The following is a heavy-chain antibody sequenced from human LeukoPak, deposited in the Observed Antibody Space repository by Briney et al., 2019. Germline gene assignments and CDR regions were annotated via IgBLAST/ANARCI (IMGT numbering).Heavy chain of an antibody. D-gene: IGHD2-21*02. V-gene: IGHV1-46*01. J-gene: IGHJ3*02. CDR2: INPSGGST. CDR3: AVAYCGGDCRGGAFDI. CDR1: RYTFTSYY. Sequence: ASVKVSCKASRYTFTSYYMHWVRQAPGQGLEWMGIINPSGGSTSYAQKFQGRVTMNRDTSTSTVYMELSSLRSEDTAVYYCAVAYCGGDCRGGAFDIWGQGTMVTVSS.